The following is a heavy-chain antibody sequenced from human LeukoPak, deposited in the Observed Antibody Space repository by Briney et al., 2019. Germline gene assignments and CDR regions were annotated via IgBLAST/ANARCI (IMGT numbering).Heavy chain of an antibody. D-gene: IGHD2-2*01. J-gene: IGHJ4*02. V-gene: IGHV1-69*13. Sequence: SVKVSCKASGGTFSSYAISWVRQAPGQGLEWMGGIIPIFGAANYAQKFQGRVTITADESTSTAYMELSSLRSEDTAVYYCARAVHCSSTSCDSGLRGGWGQGTLVTVSS. CDR3: ARAVHCSSTSCDSGLRGG. CDR2: IIPIFGAA. CDR1: GGTFSSYA.